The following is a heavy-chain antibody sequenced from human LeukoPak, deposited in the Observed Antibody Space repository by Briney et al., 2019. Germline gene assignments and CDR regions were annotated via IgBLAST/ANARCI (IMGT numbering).Heavy chain of an antibody. CDR3: ARGGSSGWPSQGAFDI. CDR1: GGTFSNYA. D-gene: IGHD6-19*01. Sequence: SVKVSCKASGGTFSNYAISWVRQAPGQGLEWMGGIIPIFGTANYAQKFQGRVTIIADESTSTAYMELSSLRSEDTAVYYCARGGSSGWPSQGAFDIWGQGTMVTVSS. J-gene: IGHJ3*02. V-gene: IGHV1-69*13. CDR2: IIPIFGTA.